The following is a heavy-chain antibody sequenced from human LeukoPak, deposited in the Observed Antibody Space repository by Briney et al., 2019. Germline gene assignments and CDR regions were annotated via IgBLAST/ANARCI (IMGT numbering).Heavy chain of an antibody. V-gene: IGHV1-18*01. Sequence: ASVKVSCKASGYTFTSYGISWVRQAPGQGLEWMGWICAYNGNTDYAQSLQGRVTMTIDTSTRTVYMELTSLRSDDTAVYYCARDVGRSYDLDYWGQGTLVTVSS. J-gene: IGHJ4*02. CDR2: ICAYNGNT. CDR1: GYTFTSYG. CDR3: ARDVGRSYDLDY. D-gene: IGHD3-16*01.